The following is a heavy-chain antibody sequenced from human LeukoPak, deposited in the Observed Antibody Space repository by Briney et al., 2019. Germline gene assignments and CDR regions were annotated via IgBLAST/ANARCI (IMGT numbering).Heavy chain of an antibody. J-gene: IGHJ4*02. CDR2: IYTSGST. V-gene: IGHV4-4*07. CDR1: GGSISSYY. D-gene: IGHD3-10*01. CDR3: ARTRYYYNSRSYGAPYYFDY. Sequence: SETLSLTCTVSGGSISSYYWSWIRQPAGKGLEWIGRIYTSGSTNYNPSLKSRVTISVDTPKNQFSLKLSSVTAADTAVYYCARTRYYYNSRSYGAPYYFDYWGQGTLVTVSS.